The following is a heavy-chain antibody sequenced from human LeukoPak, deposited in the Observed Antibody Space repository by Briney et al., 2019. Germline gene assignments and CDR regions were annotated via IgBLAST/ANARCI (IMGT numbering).Heavy chain of an antibody. J-gene: IGHJ4*02. Sequence: SETLSLTCTVSGGSISSSSYYWGWIRQPPGKGLEWIGSIYSSGSTYYNPSLRSRVTISVDTSKNQFSLKLSSVTAADTTVYYCARSGSGYLRYYFDYWGQGTLVTVSS. CDR3: ARSGSGYLRYYFDY. CDR1: GGSISSSSYY. CDR2: IYSSGST. D-gene: IGHD5-12*01. V-gene: IGHV4-39*07.